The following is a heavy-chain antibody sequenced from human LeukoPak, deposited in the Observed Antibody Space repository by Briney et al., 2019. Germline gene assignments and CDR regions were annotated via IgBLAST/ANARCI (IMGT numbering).Heavy chain of an antibody. CDR3: ARDMGYISSYFDH. J-gene: IGHJ4*02. V-gene: IGHV3-7*01. Sequence: GGSLRLSCAASGFAFSSYAMSWVRQAPGKGLEWVANIKQDGNEKYYVDSVKGRFTIFRDNAKNSLYLVMNNLRAEDTAVYYCARDMGYISSYFDHWGQGTLVTVSS. D-gene: IGHD6-13*01. CDR2: IKQDGNEK. CDR1: GFAFSSYA.